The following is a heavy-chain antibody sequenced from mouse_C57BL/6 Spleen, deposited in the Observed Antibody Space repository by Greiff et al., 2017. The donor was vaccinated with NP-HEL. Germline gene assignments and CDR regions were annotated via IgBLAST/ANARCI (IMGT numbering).Heavy chain of an antibody. J-gene: IGHJ1*03. CDR2: IDPSDSYT. Sequence: VQLQQPGAELVMPGASVKLSCKASGYTFTSYWMHWVKQRPGQGLEWIGEIDPSDSYTNYNQKFKGKSTLTVDKSSSTAYMQLSSLTSEDSAVYYCARRVYGSSWWYFDVWGTGTTVTVSS. D-gene: IGHD1-1*01. V-gene: IGHV1-69*01. CDR1: GYTFTSYW. CDR3: ARRVYGSSWWYFDV.